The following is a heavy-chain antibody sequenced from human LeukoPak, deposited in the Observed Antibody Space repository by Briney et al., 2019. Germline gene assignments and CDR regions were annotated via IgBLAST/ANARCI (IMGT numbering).Heavy chain of an antibody. V-gene: IGHV4-4*02. D-gene: IGHD6-19*01. CDR2: MYYSGST. Sequence: SETLSLTCAVSGGSISSSNWWSWVRQPPGKGLEWIGSMYYSGSTYYNPSLKSRVTMSVDTSKNQFSLKLSSMTSADTAVYYCARVSGWNPLQAAHLDYWGQGTLVTVSS. CDR3: ARVSGWNPLQAAHLDY. J-gene: IGHJ4*02. CDR1: GGSISSSNW.